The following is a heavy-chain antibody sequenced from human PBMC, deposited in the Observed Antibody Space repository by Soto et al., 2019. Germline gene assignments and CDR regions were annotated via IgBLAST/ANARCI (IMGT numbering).Heavy chain of an antibody. CDR1: GFTFSSHA. D-gene: IGHD1-26*01. V-gene: IGHV3-30-3*01. J-gene: IGHJ4*02. Sequence: QVQLVESGGGVVQPGRSLRLSCSVSGFTFSSHAMHWVRQAPGKGLEWVALISSDGSNKYYADSVKGRFTTSRDNSKNTMYLQMNSLRVEDTAVYYCARDDEGGSDCDLGDWGQGALVTVSS. CDR3: ARDDEGGSDCDLGD. CDR2: ISSDGSNK.